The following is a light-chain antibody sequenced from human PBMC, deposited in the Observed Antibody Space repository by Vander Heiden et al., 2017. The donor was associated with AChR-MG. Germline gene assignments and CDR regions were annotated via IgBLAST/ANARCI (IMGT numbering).Light chain of an antibody. CDR3: QQYFKWPPLT. CDR1: QYISSN. V-gene: IGKV3-15*01. Sequence: IVMTQSPATLSVSPGQRVTLSCRASQYISSNLAWYHQKPGQAPRLLIFAASTRATGVPARFSGSGSGSEFTLTISSLQSEDFGVYYCQQYFKWPPLTFGGGTKVEI. CDR2: AAS. J-gene: IGKJ4*01.